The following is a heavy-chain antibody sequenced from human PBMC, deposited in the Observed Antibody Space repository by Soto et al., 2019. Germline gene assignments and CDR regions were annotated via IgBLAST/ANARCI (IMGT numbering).Heavy chain of an antibody. Sequence: GGSLRLSCAASGFTFSSYGMHWVRQAPGKGLGWVAVISYDGNNKYYADSVKGRFTTSRDNSKNTLYLQMNSLRAEDTAVYYCAKGTTIFGVVTPGDVWGQGTTVTVSS. J-gene: IGHJ6*02. CDR1: GFTFSSYG. CDR2: ISYDGNNK. V-gene: IGHV3-30*18. CDR3: AKGTTIFGVVTPGDV. D-gene: IGHD3-3*01.